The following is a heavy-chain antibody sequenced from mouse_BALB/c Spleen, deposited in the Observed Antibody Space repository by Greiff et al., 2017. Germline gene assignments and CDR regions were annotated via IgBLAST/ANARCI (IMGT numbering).Heavy chain of an antibody. V-gene: IGHV5-6-5*01. CDR3: ARFTGVRRSYAMDY. J-gene: IGHJ4*01. Sequence: EVQVVESGGGLVKPGGSLKLSCAASGFTFSSYAMSWVLQTPEKRLEWVASISSGGSTYYPDSVKGRFTISRDNARNILYLQMSSLRSEDTAMYYCARFTGVRRSYAMDYWGQGTSVTVSS. CDR1: GFTFSSYA. D-gene: IGHD2-14*01. CDR2: ISSGGST.